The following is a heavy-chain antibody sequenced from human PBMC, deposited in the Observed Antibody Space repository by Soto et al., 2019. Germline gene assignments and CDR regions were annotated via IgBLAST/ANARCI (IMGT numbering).Heavy chain of an antibody. D-gene: IGHD3-10*02. CDR3: ACMIGDTVLSFDS. Sequence: QVQLQESGPGLVKPSETLSLTCTVSGGSISSYYWSWIRQPPGKGLEWIGFIFYSGSTSYNPSLKSRVTISIDPSEYQFSLKLNSVTAADTAVYYCACMIGDTVLSFDSWCQGTLVAVSS. CDR1: GGSISSYY. V-gene: IGHV4-59*01. CDR2: IFYSGST. J-gene: IGHJ5*01.